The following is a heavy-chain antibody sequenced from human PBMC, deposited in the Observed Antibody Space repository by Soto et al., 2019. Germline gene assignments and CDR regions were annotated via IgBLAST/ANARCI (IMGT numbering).Heavy chain of an antibody. CDR2: INGGGGTT. Sequence: PGGSLRLSCAASGFSFSGYTMNWVRQAQGKGLEWISGINGGGGTTYYADSVKGRFTISRDDSKNILYLQMNSPRAEDTAIYYCAKDRHPDGIWTFDYWGRGTLVNVSS. CDR1: GFSFSGYT. V-gene: IGHV3-23*01. CDR3: AKDRHPDGIWTFDY. D-gene: IGHD3-9*01. J-gene: IGHJ4*02.